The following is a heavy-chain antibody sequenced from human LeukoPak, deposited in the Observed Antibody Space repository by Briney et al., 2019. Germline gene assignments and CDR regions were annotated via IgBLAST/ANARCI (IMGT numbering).Heavy chain of an antibody. CDR2: IYHTGIT. D-gene: IGHD1-26*01. CDR1: GGSISSSNW. Sequence: PSGTLSLTCAVSGGSISSSNWWSWVRQPPGRGLEWIGEIYHTGITNYNPSLKSRVTISVDKSKNQFSLKLTSVTAADTAVYYCARGGTGSASYYFYWGQGTLVTVSS. V-gene: IGHV4-4*02. CDR3: ARGGTGSASYYFY. J-gene: IGHJ4*02.